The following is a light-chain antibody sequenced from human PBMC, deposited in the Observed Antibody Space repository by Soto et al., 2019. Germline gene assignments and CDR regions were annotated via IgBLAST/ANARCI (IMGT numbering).Light chain of an antibody. V-gene: IGKV3-15*01. Sequence: EIVMTQAPATLSVSPGERATLSCRASQSVSSNLAWYQQKPGQAPRLLIYGASTRATGIPARFSGRGCCTESTLLISRLQADACAPHYSQQYDTQSPFAQGTKVDIK. CDR3: QQYDTQSP. CDR2: GAS. J-gene: IGKJ1*01. CDR1: QSVSSN.